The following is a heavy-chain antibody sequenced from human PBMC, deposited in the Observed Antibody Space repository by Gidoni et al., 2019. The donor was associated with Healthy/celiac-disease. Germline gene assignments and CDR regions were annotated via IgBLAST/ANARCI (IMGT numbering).Heavy chain of an antibody. CDR2: INRDGSST. V-gene: IGHV3-74*01. Sequence: EVQLVESVGGLVQPGGSLRLSSAAYGFTFSSSWMHWIRQAPGHGRVGVSRINRDGSSTSHADSVKCRFTISRDHAKNTLYLQMNSLRAEDTAVYYCARRCYYYYGMDVWGQGTTVTVSS. CDR3: ARRCYYYYGMDV. CDR1: GFTFSSSW. J-gene: IGHJ6*02.